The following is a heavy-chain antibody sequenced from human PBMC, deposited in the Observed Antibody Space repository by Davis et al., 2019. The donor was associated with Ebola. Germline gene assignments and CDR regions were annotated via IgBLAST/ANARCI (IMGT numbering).Heavy chain of an antibody. CDR1: GDSVSSGG. V-gene: IGHV6-1*01. J-gene: IGHJ4*02. D-gene: IGHD5-12*01. CDR3: ARGWLRSKFDY. Sequence: HSQTLSLTCAISGDSVSSGGWNWIRQSPSRGLEWLGRTYYSSSKWYNDYAVSVKSRIIINPDTSKNQLSLQVNSVTPEDTAVYYCARGWLRSKFDYWGRGTLVTVSS. CDR2: TYYSSSKWYN.